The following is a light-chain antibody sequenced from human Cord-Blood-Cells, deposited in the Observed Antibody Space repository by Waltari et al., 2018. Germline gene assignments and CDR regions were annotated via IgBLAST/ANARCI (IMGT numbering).Light chain of an antibody. V-gene: IGKV1-5*03. Sequence: DIQMSQSPSTLSASVGDRVTITFRASQSISSWLAWYRQQPGKASKPLIYKASSLESGVPSRFRGSGSGTEFTLTISSLQPYDFATYYCQQYNSYSITFGQGTRLEIK. J-gene: IGKJ5*01. CDR3: QQYNSYSIT. CDR1: QSISSW. CDR2: KAS.